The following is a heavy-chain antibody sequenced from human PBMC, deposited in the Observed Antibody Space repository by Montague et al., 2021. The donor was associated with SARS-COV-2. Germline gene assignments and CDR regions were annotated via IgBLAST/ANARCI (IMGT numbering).Heavy chain of an antibody. D-gene: IGHD2-15*01. V-gene: IGHV4-61*02. J-gene: IGHJ6*03. CDR1: GGSISSGSDY. CDR2: IYTSGST. CDR3: AREYSNAYYYYYYMDV. Sequence: TLSLTCTVSGGSISSGSDYWSWIRQPAGKGLEWIGRIYTSGSTNYNPSLKSRVTISVDTSKNQFSLKLSSVTAADTAVYYCAREYSNAYYYYYYMDVWGKGTTVTVSS.